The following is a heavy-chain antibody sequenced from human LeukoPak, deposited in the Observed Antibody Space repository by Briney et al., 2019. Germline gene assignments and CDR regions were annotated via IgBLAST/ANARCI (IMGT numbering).Heavy chain of an antibody. Sequence: ASMKVSCKASGYTFTGYHIHWARQAPGQGLEWMGWINPNSGGTNYAQKFQGRVTMTRDTSISTAYMELSRLRSDDTAVYYCARVVGVQGWFDPWGQGTLVTVSS. D-gene: IGHD2-15*01. CDR2: INPNSGGT. CDR3: ARVVGVQGWFDP. V-gene: IGHV1-2*02. CDR1: GYTFTGYH. J-gene: IGHJ5*02.